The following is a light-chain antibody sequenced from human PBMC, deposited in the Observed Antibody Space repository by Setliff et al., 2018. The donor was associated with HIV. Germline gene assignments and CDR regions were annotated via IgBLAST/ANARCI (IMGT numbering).Light chain of an antibody. CDR3: QVWDSSSDHVV. CDR1: NIGSKS. Sequence: SYELTQPPSVSVAPGKTASITCGGNNIGSKSVHWYQQKPGQAPVLVVYDDSDRPSGIPERFSGSNSGNTATLTISRVEAGDEADYYCQVWDSSSDHVVFGRGTKVTGL. J-gene: IGLJ2*01. CDR2: DDS. V-gene: IGLV3-21*03.